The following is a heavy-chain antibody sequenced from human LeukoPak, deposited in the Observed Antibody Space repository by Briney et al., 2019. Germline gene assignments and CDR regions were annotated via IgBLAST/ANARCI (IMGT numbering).Heavy chain of an antibody. J-gene: IGHJ6*02. CDR3: ARVVGSGDYYGMDV. CDR2: IYYSGST. V-gene: IGHV4-59*01. CDR1: GGSISSYY. D-gene: IGHD6-19*01. Sequence: SETLSLTCTVSGGSISSYYWSWIRQPPGKGLEWIGYIYYSGSTNYNPSLKSRVTISVDTSKNQFSLKLSSVTAADTAVYYCARVVGSGDYYGMDVWGQGTTVTVSS.